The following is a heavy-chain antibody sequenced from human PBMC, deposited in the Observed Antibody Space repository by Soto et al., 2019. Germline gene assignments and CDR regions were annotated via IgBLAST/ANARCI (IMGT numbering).Heavy chain of an antibody. V-gene: IGHV4-39*01. CDR3: ATGILPGVVAAMGNWFDP. Sequence: SETLSLTCTVSGGSISSSSYYWGWIRQPPGKGLEWIGSIYYSGSTYYNPSLKSRVTISVDTSKNQFSLKLSSLTAADTAVYYCATGILPGVVAAMGNWFDPWGQGTLVTVSS. J-gene: IGHJ5*02. CDR1: GGSISSSSYY. CDR2: IYYSGST. D-gene: IGHD2-15*01.